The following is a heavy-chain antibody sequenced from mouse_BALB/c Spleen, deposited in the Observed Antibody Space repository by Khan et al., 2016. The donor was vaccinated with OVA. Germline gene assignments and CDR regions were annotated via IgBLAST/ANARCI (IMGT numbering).Heavy chain of an antibody. CDR3: VREGAYHRSDGWFAY. CDR2: INPSNDYT. V-gene: IGHV1-4*01. D-gene: IGHD2-14*01. Sequence: QVQLQQSGAELARPGASVKMSCKASGYTFTSYTMHWIKQRPGQGLQWIGYINPSNDYTNYNQNFKDKATLIVDKSSNTAYLQLSSLTYEDSSVMYCVREGAYHRSDGWFAYWGQGTLVTVSA. J-gene: IGHJ3*01. CDR1: GYTFTSYT.